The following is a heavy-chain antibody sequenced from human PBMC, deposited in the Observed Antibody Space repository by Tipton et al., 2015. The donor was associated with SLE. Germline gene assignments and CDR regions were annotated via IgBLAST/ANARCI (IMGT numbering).Heavy chain of an antibody. J-gene: IGHJ6*02. CDR1: GASVSSFC. D-gene: IGHD2-21*01. Sequence: TLSLTCTVSGASVSSFCWNWIRQSPGKGLEWIACVCNSVSTNYDPSLKSRGTISVDTSKNHFSLELTSVTAADTAVYYCARQRLRLFSPLDAWGQGTTVTVS. CDR3: ARQRLRLFSPLDA. CDR2: VCNSVST. V-gene: IGHV4-59*08.